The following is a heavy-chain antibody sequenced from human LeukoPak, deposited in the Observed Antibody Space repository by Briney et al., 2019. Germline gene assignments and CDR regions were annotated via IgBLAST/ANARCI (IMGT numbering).Heavy chain of an antibody. V-gene: IGHV3-23*01. CDR2: ISGSGDST. CDR3: AKLKGNSIYDYFDY. J-gene: IGHJ4*02. CDR1: GFTFSNFA. Sequence: PGGSLRLSCTVSGFTFSNFAMSWVRQAPGKGLEWVSMISGSGDSTYFADSVKGRFSISRDNSKNTLFLQMNSLGAEDTAIYYCAKLKGNSIYDYFDYWGQGTLVTVSS. D-gene: IGHD4-23*01.